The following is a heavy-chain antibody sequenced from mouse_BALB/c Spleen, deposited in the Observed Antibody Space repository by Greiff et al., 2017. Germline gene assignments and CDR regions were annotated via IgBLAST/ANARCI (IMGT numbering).Heavy chain of an antibody. CDR1: GFTFSSFG. D-gene: IGHD1-1*01. Sequence: EVMLVESGGGLVQPGGSRKLSCAASGFTFSSFGMHWVRQAPEKGLEWVAYISSGSSTIYYADTVKGRFTISRDNPKNTLFLQMTSLRSEDTAMYYCARTCHYYGSSYYAMDYWGQGTSVTVSS. V-gene: IGHV5-17*02. J-gene: IGHJ4*01. CDR2: ISSGSSTI. CDR3: ARTCHYYGSSYYAMDY.